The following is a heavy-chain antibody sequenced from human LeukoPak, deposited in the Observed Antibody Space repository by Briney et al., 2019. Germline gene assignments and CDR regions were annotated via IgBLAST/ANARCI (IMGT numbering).Heavy chain of an antibody. V-gene: IGHV3-30*04. D-gene: IGHD6-13*01. CDR2: ISYDGRNE. J-gene: IGHJ5*02. CDR3: AKGDSSSWYEGNWFDP. CDR1: GFTFSTYA. Sequence: PGGSLRLSCAASGFTFSTYAMHWVRQAPGKGLEWVATISYDGRNEYYADSVKGRLTISRDNSKNTLYLQMNSLRAEDTAVYYCAKGDSSSWYEGNWFDPWGQGTLVTVSS.